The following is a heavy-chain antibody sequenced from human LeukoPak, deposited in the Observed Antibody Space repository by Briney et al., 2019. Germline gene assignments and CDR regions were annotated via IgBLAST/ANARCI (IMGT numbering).Heavy chain of an antibody. CDR2: IASDGSHT. J-gene: IGHJ3*02. CDR3: ARERQVTMLHSGAFDI. V-gene: IGHV3-30-3*01. Sequence: GRSLRPSCAASGFTFSTYFMHWVRQAPGNGMEWVADIASDGSHTFYVESVKGRFTISRDNSKNTLYLQMNSLRAEDTAVYFCARERQVTMLHSGAFDIWGQGTMVTVSS. D-gene: IGHD3-10*01. CDR1: GFTFSTYF.